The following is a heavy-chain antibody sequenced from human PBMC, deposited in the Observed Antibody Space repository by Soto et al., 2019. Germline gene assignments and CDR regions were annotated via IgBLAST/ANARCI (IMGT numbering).Heavy chain of an antibody. CDR3: ARVGRDFITMVRGVDFDY. CDR1: GFTFSSYE. D-gene: IGHD3-10*01. J-gene: IGHJ4*02. Sequence: GGSLRLSCAASGFTFSSYEMNWVRQAPGKGLEWVSYISSSGSTIYYADSVKGRFTISRDNAKNSLYPQMNSLRAEDTAVYYCARVGRDFITMVRGVDFDYWGQGTLVTVSS. CDR2: ISSSGSTI. V-gene: IGHV3-48*03.